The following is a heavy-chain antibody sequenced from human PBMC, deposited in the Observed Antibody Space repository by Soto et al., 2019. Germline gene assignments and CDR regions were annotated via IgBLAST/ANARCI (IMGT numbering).Heavy chain of an antibody. CDR3: ARGRLWSFDY. D-gene: IGHD3-10*01. J-gene: IGHJ4*02. V-gene: IGHV3-48*02. CDR1: GLTFSTYS. Sequence: EVQLVESGGGLVQPRGSLRLSCAASGLTFSTYSMNWVRQAPGKGLEWVSYISSISTTIYYADSVKGRFTISRDNAKNSLYLQMNSLRDEDTAVYYCARGRLWSFDYWGQGTLVTVSS. CDR2: ISSISTTI.